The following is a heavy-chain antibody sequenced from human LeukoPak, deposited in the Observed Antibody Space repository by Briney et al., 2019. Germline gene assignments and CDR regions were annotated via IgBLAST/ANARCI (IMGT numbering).Heavy chain of an antibody. CDR2: VYSSGSL. CDR1: GGSISRSNYY. V-gene: IGHV4-39*07. Sequence: TSETLSLTCTVSGGSISRSNYYWAWIRQPPGRQLEWIGSVYSSGSLYYNPSLKSRVTISVDTSNNQFSLKLNSVSAADTALYYCARDRRQRDYFDLWGQGARVTVSS. D-gene: IGHD1-1*01. CDR3: ARDRRQRDYFDL. J-gene: IGHJ4*02.